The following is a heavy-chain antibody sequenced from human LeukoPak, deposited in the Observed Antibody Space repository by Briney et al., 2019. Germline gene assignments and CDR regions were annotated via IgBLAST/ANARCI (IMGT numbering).Heavy chain of an antibody. CDR3: AMGGDIVLMVYAIEDY. V-gene: IGHV1-2*02. D-gene: IGHD2-8*01. Sequence: ASVKVSCKASGYTFTGYYMHWVRQAPGQGLEWMGWINPNGGGTNYAQKFQGRVTMTRDTSISTAYMELSRLRSDDTAVYYCAMGGDIVLMVYAIEDYWGQGTLVTVSS. J-gene: IGHJ4*02. CDR2: INPNGGGT. CDR1: GYTFTGYY.